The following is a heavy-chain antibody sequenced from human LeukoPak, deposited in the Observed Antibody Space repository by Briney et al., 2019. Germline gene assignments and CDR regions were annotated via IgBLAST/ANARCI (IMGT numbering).Heavy chain of an antibody. V-gene: IGHV3-21*01. CDR3: ARYCGGDCYSGVDY. D-gene: IGHD2-21*01. J-gene: IGHJ4*02. CDR1: GFTFSSYS. Sequence: GGSLRLSCAASGFTFSSYSMNWVRQAPGKGLEWVSSISSSSSYIYYADSVKGRLTISRDNAKNSLYLQMNSLRAEDTAVYYCARYCGGDCYSGVDYWGQGTLVTVSS. CDR2: ISSSSSYI.